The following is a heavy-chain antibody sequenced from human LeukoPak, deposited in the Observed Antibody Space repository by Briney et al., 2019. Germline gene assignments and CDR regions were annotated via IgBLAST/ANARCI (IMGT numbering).Heavy chain of an antibody. V-gene: IGHV6-1*01. CDR2: TYYRSKWYN. J-gene: IGHJ6*03. Sequence: SQTLSLTCAISGDSVSSNSAAWNWIRQSPSRGLEWLGRTYYRSKWYNDYAVSVKSRITINPDTSRNQFSLQLNSVTPEDTAAYYCARDSVPAAIRYYYYYYMDVWGKGTTVTVSS. CDR3: ARDSVPAAIRYYYYYYMDV. CDR1: GDSVSSNSAA. D-gene: IGHD2-2*02.